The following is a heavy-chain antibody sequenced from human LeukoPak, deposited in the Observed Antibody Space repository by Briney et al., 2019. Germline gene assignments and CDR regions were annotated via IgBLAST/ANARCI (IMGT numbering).Heavy chain of an antibody. CDR3: AIHLQLDFDY. J-gene: IGHJ4*02. CDR1: GYTFTGYY. CDR2: INPNSGGT. D-gene: IGHD4-11*01. V-gene: IGHV1-2*06. Sequence: EASVKVSCKASGYTFTGYYMHWVRQAPGQGLEWMGRINPNSGGTNYAQKFQGRVTMTRDTSISTANMELSRLRSDDTAVYYCAIHLQLDFDYWGQGTLVTVSS.